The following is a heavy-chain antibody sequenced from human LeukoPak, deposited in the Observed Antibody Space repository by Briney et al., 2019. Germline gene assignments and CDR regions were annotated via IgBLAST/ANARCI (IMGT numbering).Heavy chain of an antibody. CDR2: IFHSGGT. J-gene: IGHJ6*03. CDR1: GGSVSDYY. V-gene: IGHV4-34*10. D-gene: IGHD2-8*01. Sequence: SETLSLTCTISGGSVSDYYWSWIRQSPGKGLEWIGEIFHSGGTNYNPSLKSRISLSVDKSQNQFSLKLNSLTAADTAVYYCAANGYYSIDVWGKGTTVTVSS. CDR3: AANGYYSIDV.